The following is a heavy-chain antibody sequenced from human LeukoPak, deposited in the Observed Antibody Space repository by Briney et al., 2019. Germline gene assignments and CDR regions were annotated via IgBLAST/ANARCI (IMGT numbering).Heavy chain of an antibody. CDR1: GFTFSSYA. V-gene: IGHV3-23*01. J-gene: IGHJ4*02. CDR2: ISGSGGST. Sequence: GGSLRLSCAASGFTFSSYAMSWVRQAQGKGLEWVSAISGSGGSTYYADSVRGRFTISRDNAKNTLYLQMNSLRAEDTAIYYCARDLGVVPPEDYDYFDYWGQGTLVTVSS. CDR3: ARDLGVVPPEDYDYFDY. D-gene: IGHD2-2*01.